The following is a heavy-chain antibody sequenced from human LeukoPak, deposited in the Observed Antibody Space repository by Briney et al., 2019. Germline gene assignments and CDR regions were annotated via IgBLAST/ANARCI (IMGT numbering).Heavy chain of an antibody. V-gene: IGHV3-23*01. D-gene: IGHD6-6*01. CDR1: GFTFGSHA. J-gene: IGHJ5*01. CDR2: ISAGGGGT. Sequence: GGSLRLSCATSGFTFGSHAMSWVRQAPGKGLEWVSSISAGGGGTSYGDSVKGRITISRDNSKNMVYLQMNSLRAEDTAVYFCVKTFQYSSNWYDYWGQGTLVTVSS. CDR3: VKTFQYSSNWYDY.